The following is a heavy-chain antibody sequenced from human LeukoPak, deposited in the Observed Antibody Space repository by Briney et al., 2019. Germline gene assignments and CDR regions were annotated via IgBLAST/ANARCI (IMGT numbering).Heavy chain of an antibody. J-gene: IGHJ5*02. V-gene: IGHV3-21*01. D-gene: IGHD2-2*01. CDR1: GFSFSSYG. Sequence: GGSLRLSCAGSGFSFSSYGMHWVRQAPGKGLEWVSSISSSSSYIYYADSVKGRFTISRDNAKNSLYLQMNSLRAEDTAVYYCARGVVVPAALDPWGQGTLVTVSS. CDR3: ARGVVVPAALDP. CDR2: ISSSSSYI.